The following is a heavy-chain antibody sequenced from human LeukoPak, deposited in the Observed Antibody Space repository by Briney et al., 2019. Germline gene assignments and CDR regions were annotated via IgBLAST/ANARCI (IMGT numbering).Heavy chain of an antibody. CDR2: IRHREYGGTA. CDR1: GFNFGVVA. J-gene: IGHJ4*02. Sequence: PGGSLRLSCATSGFNFGVVAMDWIRQAPGKGLEWVGFIRHREYGGTAKYAASVNGRFAISRDDSKSIVYLQMNDLRTEDTGVYYCARERAGDVDYWGLGTLVTVSS. CDR3: ARERAGDVDY. V-gene: IGHV3-49*03.